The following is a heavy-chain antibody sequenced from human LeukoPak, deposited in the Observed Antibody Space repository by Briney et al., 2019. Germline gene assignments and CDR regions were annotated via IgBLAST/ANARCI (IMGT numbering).Heavy chain of an antibody. J-gene: IGHJ6*03. CDR2: IYHSGST. CDR1: GYSVSSGYY. D-gene: IGHD3-3*01. CDR3: AGLQYYDFWSGYYPPVDYMDV. V-gene: IGHV4-38-2*01. Sequence: PSETLSLTCAVSGYSVSSGYYWGWIRQPPGKGLEWIGSIYHSGSTYYNPSLKSRVTISVDTSKNQSSLKLSSVTAADTAVYYCAGLQYYDFWSGYYPPVDYMDVWGKGTTVTVSS.